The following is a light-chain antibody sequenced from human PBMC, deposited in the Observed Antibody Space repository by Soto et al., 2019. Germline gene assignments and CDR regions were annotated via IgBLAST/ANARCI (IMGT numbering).Light chain of an antibody. CDR3: QQSYSTPYT. V-gene: IGKV1-39*01. J-gene: IGKJ2*01. CDR2: AAS. Sequence: DIQMTQSPSSLSASVGDRLTITCRASQSISSYLNWYQQRPGKAPNLLIYAASSLRSGVPSRFSGRGSGTEFTLTISSLTPEDIATYYCQQSYSTPYTFGQGTKLEIE. CDR1: QSISSY.